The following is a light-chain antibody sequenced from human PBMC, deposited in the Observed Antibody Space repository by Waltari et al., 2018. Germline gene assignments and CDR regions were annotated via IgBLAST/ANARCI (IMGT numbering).Light chain of an antibody. V-gene: IGLV2-23*02. CDR1: SSDVGRYNL. Sequence: QSALTQPASVSGSPGQSLTISCTGTSSDVGRYNLVSWYQQHPGKAPKLMIYEVSERPSGVSNRFSGSKSGNTASLTISGLQAEDEADYYCCSYAGSSTYVFGTGTNVTVL. CDR2: EVS. J-gene: IGLJ1*01. CDR3: CSYAGSSTYV.